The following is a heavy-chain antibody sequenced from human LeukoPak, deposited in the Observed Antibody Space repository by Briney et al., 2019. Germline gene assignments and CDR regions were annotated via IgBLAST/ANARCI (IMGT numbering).Heavy chain of an antibody. CDR3: VKDRISDGFYSNDF. Sequence: GGSLRLSCAASGFTFSTYAMNWVRQAPGKGLEWVSVIVGNGGGIEYADSVKGRFSISRDNSKNILYLQMNSLRAEDTAAYYCVKDRISDGFYSNDFWGQGTLVTVSS. J-gene: IGHJ4*02. V-gene: IGHV3-23*01. D-gene: IGHD5-24*01. CDR2: IVGNGGGI. CDR1: GFTFSTYA.